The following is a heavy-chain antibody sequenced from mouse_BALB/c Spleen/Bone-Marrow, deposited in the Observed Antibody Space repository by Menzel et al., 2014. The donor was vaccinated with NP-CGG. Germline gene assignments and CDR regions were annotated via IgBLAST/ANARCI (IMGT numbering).Heavy chain of an antibody. CDR3: ARKGAMITHYYAMDY. D-gene: IGHD2-4*01. CDR2: ISNGSSTI. J-gene: IGHJ4*01. V-gene: IGHV5-17*02. CDR1: GFTFSSFG. Sequence: EVQRVESGGGLVQPGGSRKLSCAASGFTFSSFGMHWVRQAPEKGLEWVAYISNGSSTIYHADTVKGRFTIPRDNPKNTLFLQMTSLRSEDTAMYYCARKGAMITHYYAMDYWGQGTSVTVSS.